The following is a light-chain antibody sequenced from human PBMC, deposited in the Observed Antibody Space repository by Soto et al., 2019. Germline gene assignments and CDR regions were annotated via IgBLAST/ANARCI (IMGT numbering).Light chain of an antibody. Sequence: DIQMTQAPSTLSASVVDRVTITCLASQSISSWLAWYQQKPGKAPKLLIYDASSLESGVPPRFSGSGSGTEFTLTISSLQPDDFATYYCQQYNSYPLTFGGGTKV. CDR3: QQYNSYPLT. V-gene: IGKV1-5*01. J-gene: IGKJ4*01. CDR1: QSISSW. CDR2: DAS.